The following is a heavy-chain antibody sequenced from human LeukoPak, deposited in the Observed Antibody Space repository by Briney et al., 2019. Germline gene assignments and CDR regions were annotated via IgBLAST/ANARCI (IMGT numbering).Heavy chain of an antibody. J-gene: IGHJ6*02. CDR1: GYTFTGYY. CDR2: INPNSGGT. Sequence: GASVKVSCKASGYTFTGYYMHWVRQAPGQGLEWMGWINPNSGGTNYAQKFQGRVTMTRDTSISTAYMELSRLRSDDTAVYYCARDRGTHYDILTGPLPLYGMDVWGQGTTVTVSS. CDR3: ARDRGTHYDILTGPLPLYGMDV. D-gene: IGHD3-9*01. V-gene: IGHV1-2*02.